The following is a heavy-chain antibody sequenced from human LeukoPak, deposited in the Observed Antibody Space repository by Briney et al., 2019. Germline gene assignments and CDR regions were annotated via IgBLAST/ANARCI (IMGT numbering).Heavy chain of an antibody. D-gene: IGHD1-14*01. Sequence: GGSLRLSCAASGFTVSVHWMSWVRQAPGRGLEWVANINQGGSDKYYVDSVKGRFTISRDNANNLLYLQMNSLRGEDTAVYYCTRDRSRAEDDWGQGTLVTVSS. CDR2: INQGGSDK. CDR3: TRDRSRAEDD. V-gene: IGHV3-7*01. J-gene: IGHJ4*02. CDR1: GFTVSVHW.